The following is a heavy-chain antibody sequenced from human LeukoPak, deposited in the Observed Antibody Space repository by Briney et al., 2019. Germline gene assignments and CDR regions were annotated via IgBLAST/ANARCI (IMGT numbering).Heavy chain of an antibody. Sequence: ASVKVSCKASGYTFTGYYMHWVRQAPGQGLEWMGWINPNSGGTNYAQKFQGRVTMTRDTSISTAYMELSRLRSDDTAVNYCARGSSSWYGGGDYWGQGTLVTVSS. CDR3: ARGSSSWYGGGDY. CDR2: INPNSGGT. J-gene: IGHJ4*02. V-gene: IGHV1-2*02. CDR1: GYTFTGYY. D-gene: IGHD6-13*01.